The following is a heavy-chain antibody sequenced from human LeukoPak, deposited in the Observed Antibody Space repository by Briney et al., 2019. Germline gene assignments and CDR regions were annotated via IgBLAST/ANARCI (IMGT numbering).Heavy chain of an antibody. J-gene: IGHJ4*02. D-gene: IGHD4-23*01. V-gene: IGHV4-59*01. CDR2: IYYSGST. Sequence: SETLSLTRTVSGGSISSYYWSWIRQPPGKGLEWIGYIYYSGSTNYNPSLKSRVTISVDTSKNQFSLKLSSVTAADTAVYYCAGQVYGGNYTNDYWGQGTLVTVSS. CDR1: GGSISSYY. CDR3: AGQVYGGNYTNDY.